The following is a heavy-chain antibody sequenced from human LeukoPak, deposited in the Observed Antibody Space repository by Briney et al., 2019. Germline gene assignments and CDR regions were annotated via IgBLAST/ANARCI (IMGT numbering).Heavy chain of an antibody. D-gene: IGHD2-15*01. CDR3: ARGPLSSGGSSHGMDV. J-gene: IGHJ6*02. CDR2: IYTSGST. V-gene: IGHV4-61*02. CDR1: GGSISSGSYY. Sequence: SQTLSLTCTVSGGSISSGSYYWSWIRQPAGKGLEWIGRIYTSGSTNYNPSLKSRVTISVDTSKNQFSLKLSSVTAADTAVYYCARGPLSSGGSSHGMDVWGQGTTVTVSS.